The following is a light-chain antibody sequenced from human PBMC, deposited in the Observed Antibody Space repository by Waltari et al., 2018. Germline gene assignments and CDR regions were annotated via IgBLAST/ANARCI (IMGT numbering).Light chain of an antibody. Sequence: QQLLGTAPKVLIYNGNQRPSGVPDRFSGSKSGTSDSLAISGLQSEDEADYYCAVWDDSLNGWVFGGGTKLTVL. J-gene: IGLJ3*02. CDR2: NGN. V-gene: IGLV1-44*01. CDR3: AVWDDSLNGWV.